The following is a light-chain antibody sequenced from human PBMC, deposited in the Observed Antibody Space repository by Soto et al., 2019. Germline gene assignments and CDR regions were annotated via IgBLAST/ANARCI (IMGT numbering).Light chain of an antibody. J-gene: IGLJ3*02. Sequence: QSALTQPRSVSGSPGQSVTISCSGTSSDVGGYEYVSWYQQHPGKAPKLIIYEVTHRPSGVSSRFYGSRSGNTASLTISGLQAEDEADYYCKSRTTRNTLVFGGGTKVTVL. CDR1: SSDVGGYEY. CDR3: KSRTTRNTLV. CDR2: EVT. V-gene: IGLV2-14*01.